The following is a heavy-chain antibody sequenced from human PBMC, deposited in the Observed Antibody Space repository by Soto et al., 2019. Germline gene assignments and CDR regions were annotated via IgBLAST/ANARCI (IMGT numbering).Heavy chain of an antibody. CDR2: INAGNGNT. J-gene: IGHJ5*02. Sequence: ASVKVSCKASGYTFTSYAMHWVRQAPGQRLEWMGWINAGNGNTKYSQKFQGRVTITRDTSASTAYMELSSLRSEDTAVYYCARGSSWQWLANWFDPWGQGTLVTVSS. D-gene: IGHD6-19*01. CDR1: GYTFTSYA. V-gene: IGHV1-3*01. CDR3: ARGSSWQWLANWFDP.